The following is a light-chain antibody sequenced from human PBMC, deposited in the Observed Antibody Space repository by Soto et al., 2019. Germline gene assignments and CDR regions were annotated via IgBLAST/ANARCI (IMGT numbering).Light chain of an antibody. J-gene: IGKJ2*01. CDR2: AAS. CDR3: QQANSFPYT. CDR1: QGSSSW. V-gene: IGKV1-12*02. Sequence: DLQMTQSPSSVSASVEDRVTITCRASQGSSSWLAWYQQKPGKAPKLLIYAASSLQSGVPSRFSGSGSGTDFTLTISSLQPEDFATYYCQQANSFPYTFGQGTKLEIK.